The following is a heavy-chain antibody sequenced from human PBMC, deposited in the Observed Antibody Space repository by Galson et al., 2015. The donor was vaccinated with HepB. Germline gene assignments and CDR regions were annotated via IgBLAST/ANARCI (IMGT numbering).Heavy chain of an antibody. CDR2: IGGSDGST. V-gene: IGHV3-23*01. CDR3: AKVPTGTTRWYVD. Sequence: SLRLSCAASGFTFSNYAMSWVRQAPGKGLEWVSAIGGSDGSTYYADSVKGRFTISRDDSKNTLYLQMNSLRAEDTAIYYCAKVPTGTTRWYVDWGQGTLVTVSS. CDR1: GFTFSNYA. D-gene: IGHD6-13*01. J-gene: IGHJ4*02.